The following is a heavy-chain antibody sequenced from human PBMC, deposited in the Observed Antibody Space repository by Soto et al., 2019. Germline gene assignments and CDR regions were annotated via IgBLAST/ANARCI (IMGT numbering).Heavy chain of an antibody. CDR1: GGSISSSSYY. Sequence: QLQLPESGPGLVKPSETLSLTCTVSGGSISSSSYYWGWIRQPPGKGLEWIGSIYYSGSTYYNPSLKSRVTISVDTSKNQCSLKLSSVTAADTAVYYCATLWFGEADYWGQGTLVTVSS. D-gene: IGHD3-10*01. V-gene: IGHV4-39*01. CDR3: ATLWFGEADY. CDR2: IYYSGST. J-gene: IGHJ4*02.